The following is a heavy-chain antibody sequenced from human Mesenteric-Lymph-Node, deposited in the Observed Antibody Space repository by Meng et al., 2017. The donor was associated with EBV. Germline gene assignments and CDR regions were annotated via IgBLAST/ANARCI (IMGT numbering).Heavy chain of an antibody. CDR2: ITHSGST. D-gene: IGHD3-10*01. Sequence: QPTRWCAGIVTPSEPRSLPCAVYGGSPSGSYRSWIRQPPGKGLEWLGEITHSGSTNYNPSLKSRVTISVDTSKNQFSLKLKSVTATDTAVYYCARGADRGANLGYWGQGTLVTVSS. CDR3: ARGADRGANLGY. J-gene: IGHJ4*02. CDR1: GGSPSGSY. V-gene: IGHV4-34*01.